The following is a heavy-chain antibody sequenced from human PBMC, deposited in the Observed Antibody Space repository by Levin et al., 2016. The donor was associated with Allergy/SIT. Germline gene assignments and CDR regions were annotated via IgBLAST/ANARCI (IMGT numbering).Heavy chain of an antibody. J-gene: IGHJ4*02. D-gene: IGHD2-8*01. Sequence: GESLKISCAASGFTFSSYSMNWVRQAPGKGLEWVSSISSSSSYIYYADSVKGRFTIPRDNAKNSLYLQLNSLRADDTALYYCGRDADCTDGVCFDYWGQGTLVTVSS. CDR2: ISSSSSYI. V-gene: IGHV3-21*01. CDR1: GFTFSSYS. CDR3: GRDADCTDGVCFDY.